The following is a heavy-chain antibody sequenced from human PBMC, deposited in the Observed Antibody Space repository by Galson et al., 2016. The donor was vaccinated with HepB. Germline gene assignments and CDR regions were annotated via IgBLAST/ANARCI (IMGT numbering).Heavy chain of an antibody. D-gene: IGHD3-10*01. CDR2: LLHDGTKD. J-gene: IGHJ4*02. Sequence: SLRLSCAGSGFSFRTYAMHWVRQAPGKGLQWVAALLHDGTKDGYAESAKGRFTISRDNSNNTVFLQMNNLRTDDTALYYCAKDRYGSGTNYLDLWGQGALVTVSS. V-gene: IGHV3-30*18. CDR1: GFSFRTYA. CDR3: AKDRYGSGTNYLDL.